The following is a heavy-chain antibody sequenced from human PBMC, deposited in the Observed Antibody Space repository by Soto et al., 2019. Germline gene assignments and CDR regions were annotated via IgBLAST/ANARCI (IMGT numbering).Heavy chain of an antibody. D-gene: IGHD3-22*01. CDR1: GYTFTGYY. J-gene: IGHJ4*02. CDR3: ARGGIYRSGHYDGFYYFDY. Sequence: ASVKVSCKXSGYTFTGYYMHWVRQAPGQGLEWMGWINPNSGGTNYAQKFQGRVTMTRDTSISTAYMELSRLRSDDTAVYYCARGGIYRSGHYDGFYYFDYWGQGTLGTVSS. CDR2: INPNSGGT. V-gene: IGHV1-2*02.